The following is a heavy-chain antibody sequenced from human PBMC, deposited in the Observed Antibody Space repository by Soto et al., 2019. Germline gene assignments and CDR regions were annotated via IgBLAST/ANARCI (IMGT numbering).Heavy chain of an antibody. Sequence: QLQLQESGPGLVKPSETLSLTCTVSGGSISSSSYYWGWIRQPPGQGLEWIGSIYYSGSTYYNPSLKSRVTISVDTSKNQFSLKLSSVTAADTAVYYCARRGRGGDDAFDIWGQGTMVTVSS. J-gene: IGHJ3*02. CDR1: GGSISSSSYY. V-gene: IGHV4-39*01. CDR2: IYYSGST. D-gene: IGHD3-10*01. CDR3: ARRGRGGDDAFDI.